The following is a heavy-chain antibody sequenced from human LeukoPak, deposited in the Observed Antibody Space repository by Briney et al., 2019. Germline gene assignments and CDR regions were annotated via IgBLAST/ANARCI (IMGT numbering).Heavy chain of an antibody. CDR2: INHSGST. D-gene: IGHD6-6*01. CDR1: GGSFSDYY. J-gene: IGHJ4*02. CDR3: ANTPTALVRGGYYFDS. Sequence: SETLSLTCAVYGGSFSDYYWNWIRQPPGKGLEWIGEINHSGSTNYNPSLKTRVSISVATSKNQFSLKLNAVTAADTAVYFCANTPTALVRGGYYFDSWGQGTLVTVSS. V-gene: IGHV4-34*01.